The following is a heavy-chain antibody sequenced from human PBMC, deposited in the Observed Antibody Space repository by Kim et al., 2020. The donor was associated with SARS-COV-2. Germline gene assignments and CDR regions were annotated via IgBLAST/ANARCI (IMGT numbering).Heavy chain of an antibody. D-gene: IGHD6-13*01. J-gene: IGHJ4*02. CDR3: ARGGSSSTWYEFDY. CDR2: ISSGSTYI. Sequence: GGSLRLSCAVSGFTFSDYSMNWVRQAPGKGLEWVSSISSGSTYIYYADSVKGRFTISKDNAKNSLYLQMNSLRDEDTAVYYCARGGSSSTWYEFDYWGQGTLVTVSS. CDR1: GFTFSDYS. V-gene: IGHV3-21*01.